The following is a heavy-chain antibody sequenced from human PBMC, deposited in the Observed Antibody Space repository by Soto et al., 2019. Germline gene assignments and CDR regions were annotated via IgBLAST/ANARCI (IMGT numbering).Heavy chain of an antibody. CDR3: ARGGVVVPAAMRVGHFDY. D-gene: IGHD2-2*01. J-gene: IGHJ4*02. CDR1: GYTFTGYY. Sequence: ASVKVSCTASGYTFTGYYMHWVRQAPGQGLEWMGWINPNSGGTNYAQKFQGWVTMTRDTSISTAYMELSRLRSDDTAVYYCARGGVVVPAAMRVGHFDYWGQGTLVTVSS. V-gene: IGHV1-2*04. CDR2: INPNSGGT.